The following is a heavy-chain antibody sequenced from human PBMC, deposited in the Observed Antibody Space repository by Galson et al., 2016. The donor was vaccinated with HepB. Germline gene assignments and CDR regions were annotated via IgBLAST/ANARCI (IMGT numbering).Heavy chain of an antibody. V-gene: IGHV1-46*01. CDR3: ARRGPREIDY. Sequence: SVKVSCKASGYTFISYDMYWVRQAPGQGLQWMGMVSPDGGITRKTQKFQGRLTMTRDTPTTTFYMELSSLRSEDTAVYYCARRGPREIDYWGQGTLVIVSS. D-gene: IGHD3-10*01. J-gene: IGHJ4*02. CDR1: GYTFISYD. CDR2: VSPDGGIT.